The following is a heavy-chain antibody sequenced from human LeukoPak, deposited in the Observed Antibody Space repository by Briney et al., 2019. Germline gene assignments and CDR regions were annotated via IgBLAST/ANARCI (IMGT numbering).Heavy chain of an antibody. D-gene: IGHD3-16*01. V-gene: IGHV3-48*02. CDR1: EFIFSSHS. Sequence: GGSLSLSCAASEFIFSSHSMNWVRQAPGKGLEWVAYISHTGSPTNYADSVKGRFTISRDNAKNSVYLQMNSLRDEDTAVYYCARDRGYCDSESCYRFFDSWGQGTLVTVSS. CDR3: ARDRGYCDSESCYRFFDS. J-gene: IGHJ4*02. CDR2: ISHTGSPT.